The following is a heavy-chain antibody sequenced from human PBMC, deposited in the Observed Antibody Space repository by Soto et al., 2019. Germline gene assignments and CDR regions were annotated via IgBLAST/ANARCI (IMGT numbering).Heavy chain of an antibody. V-gene: IGHV5-10-1*03. D-gene: IGHD5-18*01. J-gene: IGHJ4*02. CDR2: IDPSDSYT. CDR3: ATLYVDTAMVIGY. Sequence: ELQLVQSGAEVKKPGESLRISCKGSGYSFTSYWISWVRQMPGKVLEWMGRIDPSDSYTNYSPSFQGHVTISADKSISTAYRQWSSLKASDTAMYYCATLYVDTAMVIGYWGQGTLVTVSS. CDR1: GYSFTSYW.